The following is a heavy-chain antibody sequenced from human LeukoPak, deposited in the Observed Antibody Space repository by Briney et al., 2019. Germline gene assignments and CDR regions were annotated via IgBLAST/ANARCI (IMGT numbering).Heavy chain of an antibody. V-gene: IGHV3-21*04. Sequence: PGGSLRLSCAASGFTFSSYSMNWVRQAPGKGLEWVSSISSSSSYIYYADSVKGRFTISRDNSKNTLYLQMNSLRDEDTAVYYCAKEATRYYYGSGFDYWGQGTLVTVSS. CDR2: ISSSSSYI. J-gene: IGHJ4*02. CDR3: AKEATRYYYGSGFDY. D-gene: IGHD3-10*01. CDR1: GFTFSSYS.